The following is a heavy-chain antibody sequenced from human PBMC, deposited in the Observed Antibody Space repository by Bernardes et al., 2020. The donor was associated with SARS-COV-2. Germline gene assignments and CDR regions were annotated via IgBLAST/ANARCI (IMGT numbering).Heavy chain of an antibody. CDR2: ISGSGGST. CDR1: GFTFSSYD. D-gene: IGHD4-4*01. Sequence: GGSLRLSCAASGFTFSSYDMSWVRQAPGKGLEWVSAISGSGGSTYYADSVKGRFTISRDNSKNTLYLQMNSLRSEDTAVYYCAKDCSKSGYNYYGMDVWGEGSTVTVCS. J-gene: IGHJ6*04. CDR3: AKDCSKSGYNYYGMDV. V-gene: IGHV3-23*01.